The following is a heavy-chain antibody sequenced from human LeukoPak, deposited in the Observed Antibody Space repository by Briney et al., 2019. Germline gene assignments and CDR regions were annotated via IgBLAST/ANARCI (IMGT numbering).Heavy chain of an antibody. CDR1: GGSFSGYY. J-gene: IGHJ4*02. CDR3: ARVMSDYYDSSGYYLDY. CDR2: IYYSGST. D-gene: IGHD3-22*01. Sequence: PSETLSLTCAVYGGSFSGYYWSWIRQPPGKGLEWIGYIYYSGSTNYNPSLKSRVTISVDTSKNQFSLKLSSVTAADTAVYYCARVMSDYYDSSGYYLDYWGQGTLVTVSS. V-gene: IGHV4-59*01.